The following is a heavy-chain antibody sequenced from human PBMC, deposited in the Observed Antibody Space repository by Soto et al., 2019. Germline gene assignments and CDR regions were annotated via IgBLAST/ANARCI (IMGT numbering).Heavy chain of an antibody. Sequence: GGFLRLSCAASGFTFSSYGMHWVRQAPGKGLEWVAVISYDGSNKYYADSVKGRFTISRDNSKNTLYLQMNSLRAEDTAVYYCAKRLGYCSGGSCYYSYYYYGMDVWGQGTTVTVSS. CDR3: AKRLGYCSGGSCYYSYYYYGMDV. CDR2: ISYDGSNK. D-gene: IGHD2-15*01. CDR1: GFTFSSYG. V-gene: IGHV3-30*18. J-gene: IGHJ6*02.